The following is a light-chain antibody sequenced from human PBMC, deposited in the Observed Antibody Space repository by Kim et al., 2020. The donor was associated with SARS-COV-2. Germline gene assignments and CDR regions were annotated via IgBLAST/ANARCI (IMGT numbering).Light chain of an antibody. V-gene: IGLV3-1*01. CDR2: QDS. Sequence: GSPGQTARITCSGGKLGDKYACWYQQKPGQSPVLVIYQDSKRPSGIPERFSGSNSGNTATLTLSGTQAMDEADYYCQAWDSSTVVFGGGTQLTVL. J-gene: IGLJ2*01. CDR1: KLGDKY. CDR3: QAWDSSTVV.